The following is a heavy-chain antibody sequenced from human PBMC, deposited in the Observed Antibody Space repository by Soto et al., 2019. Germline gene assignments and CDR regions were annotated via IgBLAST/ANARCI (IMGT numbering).Heavy chain of an antibody. V-gene: IGHV3-30-3*01. D-gene: IGHD4-17*01. CDR1: GFTFSSYA. J-gene: IGHJ4*02. CDR3: AIVQAVDYGGNSGPPFDY. Sequence: QVQLVESGGGVVQPGRSLRLSCAASGFTFSSYAMHWVRQAPGKGLEWVAVISYDGSNKYYADSVKGRFTISRDNSKNTLYLQMNSLRAEDTAVSYCAIVQAVDYGGNSGPPFDYWGQGTLVTVSS. CDR2: ISYDGSNK.